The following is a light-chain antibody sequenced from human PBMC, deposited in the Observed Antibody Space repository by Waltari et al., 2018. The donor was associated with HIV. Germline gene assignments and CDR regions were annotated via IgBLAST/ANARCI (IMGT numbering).Light chain of an antibody. CDR3: LQHNDYPRT. Sequence: DIQMTQSPSSLSASVGDRVTITCRATQGIRNALGWYQQKPGEAPKRLIYAASTLHNGVSSRFSGSGSGTEFTLTITSLQPEDVATYYCLQHNDYPRTFGQGTKLEIK. CDR2: AAS. CDR1: QGIRNA. V-gene: IGKV1-17*01. J-gene: IGKJ2*01.